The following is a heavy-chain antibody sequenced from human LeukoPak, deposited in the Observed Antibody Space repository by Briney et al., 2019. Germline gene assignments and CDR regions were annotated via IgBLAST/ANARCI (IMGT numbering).Heavy chain of an antibody. J-gene: IGHJ4*02. CDR2: ISGSGGST. CDR1: GFTFSSYA. D-gene: IGHD3-3*01. V-gene: IGHV3-23*01. Sequence: PGGSLRLSCAASGFTFSSYAMSWARQAPGKGLEWVSAISGSGGSTYYADSVKGRFTISRDNSKNTLYLQMNSLRAEDTAVYYCAKAIFGVVTQFDYWGQGTLVTVSS. CDR3: AKAIFGVVTQFDY.